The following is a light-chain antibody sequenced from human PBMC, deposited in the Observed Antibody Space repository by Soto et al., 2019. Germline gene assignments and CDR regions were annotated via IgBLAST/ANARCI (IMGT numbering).Light chain of an antibody. Sequence: DIQMTQSPSTLSASVGDRVTSTCRASQSISSWLAWYQQKPGKAPKLLIYDASSLESGVQSRFGGSGSGTEFTLTISSLQPDDFATYYCKQYNTYPWTFGQGTKVDIK. J-gene: IGKJ1*01. CDR3: KQYNTYPWT. CDR2: DAS. CDR1: QSISSW. V-gene: IGKV1-5*01.